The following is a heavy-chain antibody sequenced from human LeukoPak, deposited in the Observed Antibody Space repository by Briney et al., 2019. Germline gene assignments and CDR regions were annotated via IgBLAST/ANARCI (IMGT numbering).Heavy chain of an antibody. D-gene: IGHD4-17*01. CDR2: INHSGST. Sequence: PSETLSLTCAVYGGSFSGYYWSWIRQPPGKGLGWVGEINHSGSTNYNPSLKSRVTISVDTSKNQFSLKLSSVTAADTAVYYCASSYDYGDYLYYFDYWGQGTLVTVSS. V-gene: IGHV4-34*01. CDR1: GGSFSGYY. J-gene: IGHJ4*02. CDR3: ASSYDYGDYLYYFDY.